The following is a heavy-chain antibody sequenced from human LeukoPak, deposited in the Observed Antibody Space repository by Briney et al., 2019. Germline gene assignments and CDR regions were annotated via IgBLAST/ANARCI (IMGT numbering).Heavy chain of an antibody. CDR1: GYTFTNYA. CDR2: ISGYNGDT. J-gene: IGHJ5*02. CDR3: ARGLYYFGSGKSDWFDP. V-gene: IGHV1-18*01. Sequence: GASVTVSCKASGYTFTNYAISWVRQAPGQGLEWMGWISGYNGDTNYAQKLQGRLTITTDTSTTTAYMELSSLRSDDTAVYYCARGLYYFGSGKSDWFDPWGQGTLVTVSS. D-gene: IGHD3-10*01.